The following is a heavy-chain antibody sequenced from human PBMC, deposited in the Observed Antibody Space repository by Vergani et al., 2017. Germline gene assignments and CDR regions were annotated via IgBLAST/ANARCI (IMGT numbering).Heavy chain of an antibody. CDR2: ISSSVSTI. Sequence: QVQLVESGGGLVKPGGSLRLSCAASGFTFSDYYMSWIHQAPGKGLEWVSYISSSVSTIYYADSVKGRFTIAGDNAKNSLYLQMNSLRAEDTAVYYCARKHISNYYDSSGYYYMGYYYGMDVWGQGTTVTVSS. CDR1: GFTFSDYY. D-gene: IGHD3-22*01. J-gene: IGHJ6*02. V-gene: IGHV3-11*01. CDR3: ARKHISNYYDSSGYYYMGYYYGMDV.